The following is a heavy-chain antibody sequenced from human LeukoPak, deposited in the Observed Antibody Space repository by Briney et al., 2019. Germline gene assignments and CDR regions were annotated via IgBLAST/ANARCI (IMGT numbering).Heavy chain of an antibody. CDR2: INHSGST. D-gene: IGHD3-22*01. J-gene: IGHJ4*02. V-gene: IGHV4-34*01. CDR1: GGSFSGYY. CDR3: ARGVYDSSGYYYFDY. Sequence: SEALSLTCAVYGGSFSGYYWSWIRQPPGKGLEWIGEINHSGSTNYNPSLKSRVTISVDTSKNQFSLKLSSVTAADTAVYYCARGVYDSSGYYYFDYWGQGTLVTVSS.